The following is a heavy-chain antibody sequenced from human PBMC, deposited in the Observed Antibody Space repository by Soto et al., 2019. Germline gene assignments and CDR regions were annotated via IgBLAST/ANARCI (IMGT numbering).Heavy chain of an antibody. V-gene: IGHV3-33*01. J-gene: IGHJ6*02. CDR3: AGSIVGATSYYYYYGMDV. D-gene: IGHD1-26*01. CDR1: GFTFSSYG. Sequence: GGSLRLSCAASGFTFSSYGMHWVRQAPGKGLEWVAVIWYDGSNKYYADSVKGRFTISRDNSKNTLYLQMNSLRAEDTAVYYCAGSIVGATSYYYYYGMDVWGQGTMVTVSS. CDR2: IWYDGSNK.